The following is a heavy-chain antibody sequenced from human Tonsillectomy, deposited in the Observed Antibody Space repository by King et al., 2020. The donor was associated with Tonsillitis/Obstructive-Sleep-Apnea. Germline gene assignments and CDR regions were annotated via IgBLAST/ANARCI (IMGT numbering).Heavy chain of an antibody. CDR3: ARDHISMVRGVIITTAFDM. CDR1: GFTFDDYG. Sequence: VQLVESGGGVVRPGGPLRLSCAASGFTFDDYGMSWVRQAPGKGLEWVSGINWDGGSTGYADSVKGRFTISRDNAKNSLYLQMNSLRAEDTALYYCARDHISMVRGVIITTAFDMWGQGTMVTVSS. V-gene: IGHV3-20*04. D-gene: IGHD3-10*01. CDR2: INWDGGST. J-gene: IGHJ3*02.